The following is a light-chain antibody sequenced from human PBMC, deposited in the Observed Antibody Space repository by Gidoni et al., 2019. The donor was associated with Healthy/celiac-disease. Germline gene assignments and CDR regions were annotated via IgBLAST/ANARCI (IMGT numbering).Light chain of an antibody. J-gene: IGLJ2*01. CDR3: QSYDSSLSGVV. CDR1: SSNIGAGYD. V-gene: IGLV1-40*01. Sequence: QSVLTQPPSVSGAPGQTVTISCTGRSSNIGAGYDVHWYQQLPGTAPKLLIYCNSNRPSGVPDRFSGSKSGTSASLAITGLQAEDEADYYCQSYDSSLSGVVFGGGTKLTVL. CDR2: CNS.